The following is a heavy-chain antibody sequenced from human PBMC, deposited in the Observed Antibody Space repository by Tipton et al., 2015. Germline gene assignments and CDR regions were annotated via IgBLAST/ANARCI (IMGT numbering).Heavy chain of an antibody. CDR3: ARARGRHGGLFDS. Sequence: QVQLVQSGAEVKKPGASVKVSCKASGYTFTSYSIHWVRQAPGQGLEWMGIINPSDGSTTYAQRFQGRVTMTRDTSTTTVYMELSSLRSEDTAVYYCARARGRHGGLFDSWGQGILVTVSS. D-gene: IGHD4-23*01. CDR1: GYTFTSYS. J-gene: IGHJ4*02. CDR2: INPSDGST. V-gene: IGHV1-46*01.